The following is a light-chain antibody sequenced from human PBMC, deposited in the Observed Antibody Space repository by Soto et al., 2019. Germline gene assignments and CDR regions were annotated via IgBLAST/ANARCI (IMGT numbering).Light chain of an antibody. CDR2: GAS. Sequence: EIVPTKSPSTLSASQRDTATLSCLASQSVSSDLAWYQQKPGQAPRLLIYGASTRATGVPARFGGSGSGTEFTLTISSLQSEDFAVYYCQQYNNWPPSWTFGQGTKVDIK. V-gene: IGKV3-15*01. CDR1: QSVSSD. J-gene: IGKJ1*01. CDR3: QQYNNWPPSWT.